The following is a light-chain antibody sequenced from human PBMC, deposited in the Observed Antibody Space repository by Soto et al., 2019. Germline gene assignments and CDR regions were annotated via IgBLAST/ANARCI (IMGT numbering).Light chain of an antibody. CDR3: QSYDSSLSGSWV. Sequence: QSVLTQPPSVSGAPGQRVTISCTGSSSNIGAGYDVHWYQQLPGTAPKVLIYGNSNRPSGVPDRFSGSKSGTSASPAITGLQAEDEADYYCQSYDSSLSGSWVFGGGTKLTVL. CDR1: SSNIGAGYD. J-gene: IGLJ3*02. CDR2: GNS. V-gene: IGLV1-40*01.